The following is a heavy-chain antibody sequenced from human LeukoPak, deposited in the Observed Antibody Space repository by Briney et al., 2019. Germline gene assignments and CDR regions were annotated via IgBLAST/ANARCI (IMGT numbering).Heavy chain of an antibody. CDR2: IWYDGSNK. V-gene: IGHV3-33*01. CDR1: GFTFSSYG. D-gene: IGHD6-13*01. Sequence: GGSLRLSCAASGFTFSSYGMHWVRQAPGKGLEWVAVIWYDGSNKYYADSVKGRFTISRDNSKNTLYLQMNSLRAEDTAVYYCARDRVAAAEDYWGQGTLVTVSS. J-gene: IGHJ4*02. CDR3: ARDRVAAAEDY.